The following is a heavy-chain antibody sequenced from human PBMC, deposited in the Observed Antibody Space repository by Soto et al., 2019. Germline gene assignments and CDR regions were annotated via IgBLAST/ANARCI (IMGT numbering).Heavy chain of an antibody. CDR3: TRDLYYHDSSGYCHEKFDF. J-gene: IGHJ4*02. Sequence: QVQLVQSGAEVKKPGASVKVSCKASGYTFINYYIHWVRQAPGHGLEWMEIINPGSGSTSYAQKFRGRVSMPRDTYTSTVYVELRSLGSEDTAVYYCTRDLYYHDSSGYCHEKFDFWGQGTRVTVSS. CDR1: GYTFINYY. V-gene: IGHV1-46*01. CDR2: INPGSGST. D-gene: IGHD3-22*01.